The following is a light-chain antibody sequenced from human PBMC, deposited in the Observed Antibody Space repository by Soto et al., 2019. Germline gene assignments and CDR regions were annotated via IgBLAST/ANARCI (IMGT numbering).Light chain of an antibody. Sequence: QSALTQPASVSGSPGQSITISCTGTSGYVGASNFVSWYQHHPGKAPNLIIYDVSNRPSGTSYRFSASRSGNTASLTISGLQAEDEAYYYCASQPTTNTHVVFGGGTKLTVL. CDR1: SGYVGASNF. J-gene: IGLJ2*01. CDR2: DVS. CDR3: ASQPTTNTHVV. V-gene: IGLV2-14*03.